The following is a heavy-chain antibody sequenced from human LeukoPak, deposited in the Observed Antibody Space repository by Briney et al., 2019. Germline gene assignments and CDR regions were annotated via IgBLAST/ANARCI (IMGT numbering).Heavy chain of an antibody. J-gene: IGHJ4*02. D-gene: IGHD3-22*01. Sequence: SETLSLTCTVSGGSISSYYWSWIRQPPGKGLEWIGEINHSRSTNYNPSLKSRVTISVDTSKNQFSLKLSSVTAADTAVYYCARNHYYYDSSGYQDYWGQGTLVTVSS. CDR1: GGSISSYY. CDR2: INHSRST. V-gene: IGHV4-34*01. CDR3: ARNHYYYDSSGYQDY.